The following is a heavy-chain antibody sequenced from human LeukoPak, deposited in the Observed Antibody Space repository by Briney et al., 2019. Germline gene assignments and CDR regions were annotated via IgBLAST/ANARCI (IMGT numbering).Heavy chain of an antibody. Sequence: GGSLRLSCAASGFTFRSYWMHWVRQGPGKGLVWVSRINSDGSSTSYADSVKGRFTISRDNAKNTLYLQMNSLRVEDTAVYYCYWEGSWGQGTLVTVSS. D-gene: IGHD1-26*01. J-gene: IGHJ4*02. V-gene: IGHV3-74*01. CDR3: YWEGS. CDR1: GFTFRSYW. CDR2: INSDGSST.